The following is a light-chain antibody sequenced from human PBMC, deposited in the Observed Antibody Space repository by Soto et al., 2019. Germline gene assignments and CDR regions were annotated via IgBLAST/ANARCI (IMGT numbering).Light chain of an antibody. CDR1: QSVTSSY. J-gene: IGKJ4*01. CDR2: GAS. CDR3: QQYGSSPSLT. Sequence: EIVLTQSPGTLSLSPGERATLSCRASQSVTSSYLSWYQQKPGQPPRLLIYGASSRATGIPDRFSGGGSGTDFTLTISRLEPEDFAVYYCQQYGSSPSLTFGGGTKVEIK. V-gene: IGKV3-20*01.